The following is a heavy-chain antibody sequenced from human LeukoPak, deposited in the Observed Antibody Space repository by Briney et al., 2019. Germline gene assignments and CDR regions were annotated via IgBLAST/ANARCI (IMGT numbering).Heavy chain of an antibody. V-gene: IGHV3-21*01. CDR3: ARDRKIAAADFDY. J-gene: IGHJ4*02. D-gene: IGHD6-13*01. CDR2: ISSSSSYI. CDR1: GFTFSSYS. Sequence: PGGSLRPSCAASGFTFSSYSMNWVRQAPGKGLEWVSSISSSSSYIYYADSVKGRFTISRDNAKNSLYLQMNSLRAEDTAVYYCARDRKIAAADFDYWGQGTLVTVSS.